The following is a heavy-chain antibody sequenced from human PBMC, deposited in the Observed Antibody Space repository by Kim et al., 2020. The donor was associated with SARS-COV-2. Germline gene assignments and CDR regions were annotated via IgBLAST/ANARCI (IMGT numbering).Heavy chain of an antibody. J-gene: IGHJ6*02. V-gene: IGHV3-23*01. D-gene: IGHD2-2*01. CDR2: ISGSGGST. CDR1: GFTFSSYA. Sequence: GGSLRLSCAASGFTFSSYAMSWVRQAPGKGLEWVSAISGSGGSTYYADSVTGRFTIPRDNSKNTLYLQMNSLRAEDTAVYYCAKDNVPAYRYYYYYYGMDVWGQGTTVTVSS. CDR3: AKDNVPAYRYYYYYYGMDV.